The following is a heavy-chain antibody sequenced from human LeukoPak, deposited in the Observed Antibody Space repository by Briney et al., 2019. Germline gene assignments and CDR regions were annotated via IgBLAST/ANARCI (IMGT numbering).Heavy chain of an antibody. Sequence: SETLSLTCAVYIDSFSNYHWNWIRQTPAKGMEWIGEVNESGGTNISPSLRSRVILSVDTSKNQFSLKLISVTVADTAIYYCAGDTGYSYFDYWGQGTLVTVSS. CDR2: VNESGGT. CDR3: AGDTGYSYFDY. V-gene: IGHV4-34*01. J-gene: IGHJ4*02. D-gene: IGHD5-18*01. CDR1: IDSFSNYH.